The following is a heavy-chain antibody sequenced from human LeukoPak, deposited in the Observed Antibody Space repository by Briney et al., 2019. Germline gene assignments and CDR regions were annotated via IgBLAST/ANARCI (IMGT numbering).Heavy chain of an antibody. CDR3: ARDSGSGNYYAWGY. Sequence: GGSLRLSCAASGFTVSSNYMTWVRQAPAKGLEWVSVIYGGGSTYYADSVKGRFTISRDNSKNTLYLQMNSLRAEDTAVYYCARDSGSGNYYAWGYWGQGTLVTVSS. CDR2: IYGGGST. J-gene: IGHJ4*02. D-gene: IGHD1-26*01. V-gene: IGHV3-66*01. CDR1: GFTVSSNY.